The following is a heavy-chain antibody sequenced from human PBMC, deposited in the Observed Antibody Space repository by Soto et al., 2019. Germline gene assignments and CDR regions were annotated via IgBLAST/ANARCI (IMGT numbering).Heavy chain of an antibody. J-gene: IGHJ4*02. D-gene: IGHD2-2*01. CDR1: GGTFSSYA. V-gene: IGHV1-69*06. Sequence: QVQLVQSGAEVKKPGSSVKVSCKASGGTFSSYAISWVRQAPGQGLEWMGGIIPIFGTANYAQKFQGRVTITADKSTSTAYMALSSLRSEDTAVYYCARGPENDVPAAPSIDYWGQGTLVTVSS. CDR3: ARGPENDVPAAPSIDY. CDR2: IIPIFGTA.